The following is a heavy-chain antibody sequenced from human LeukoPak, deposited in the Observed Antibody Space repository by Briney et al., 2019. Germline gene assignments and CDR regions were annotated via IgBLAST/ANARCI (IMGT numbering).Heavy chain of an antibody. Sequence: PGRSLRLSCAASGFTFSSYGMHWVRQAPGKGLEWVAVISYDGSNKYYADSVKGRFTISRDNSKNTLYLQMNSLRAKDTAVYYCANGGKYGSGGFDYWGQGTLVTVSS. CDR3: ANGGKYGSGGFDY. D-gene: IGHD3-10*01. CDR2: ISYDGSNK. J-gene: IGHJ4*02. CDR1: GFTFSSYG. V-gene: IGHV3-30*18.